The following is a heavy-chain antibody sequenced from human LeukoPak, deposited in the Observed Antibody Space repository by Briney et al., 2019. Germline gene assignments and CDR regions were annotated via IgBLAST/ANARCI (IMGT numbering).Heavy chain of an antibody. Sequence: GGSLRLSCTASGFIFSTYGMHWVRQAPCKGLEWVAFIQFDGSNERYADSVKGRFTISRDNSKNTLYLQMNSLRVEDTSVYYCAEDQKLQPFHYWGQGTLVTVSS. CDR2: IQFDGSNE. CDR1: GFIFSTYG. V-gene: IGHV3-30*02. CDR3: AEDQKLQPFHY. D-gene: IGHD2-21*01. J-gene: IGHJ4*02.